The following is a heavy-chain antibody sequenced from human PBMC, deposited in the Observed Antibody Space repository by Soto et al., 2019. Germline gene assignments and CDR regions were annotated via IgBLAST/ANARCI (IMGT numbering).Heavy chain of an antibody. CDR3: AREGAVAGPDFDY. D-gene: IGHD6-19*01. J-gene: IGHJ4*02. Sequence: QVQLQESGPGLVKPSETLSLTCTVSGGSVSSGSYYWSWIRQPPGKGLEWIGYIYYSGSTNYNPSLKSRVXXPXDXXKNQFSLKLSSVTAADTAVYYCAREGAVAGPDFDYWGQGTLVTVSS. CDR2: IYYSGST. V-gene: IGHV4-61*01. CDR1: GGSVSSGSYY.